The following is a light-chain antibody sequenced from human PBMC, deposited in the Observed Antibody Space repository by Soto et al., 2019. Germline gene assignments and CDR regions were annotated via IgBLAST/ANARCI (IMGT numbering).Light chain of an antibody. CDR2: MGS. Sequence: DIVMTQSPVSLPVTPGEPASISCRSSQSLLHSHGYTYLDWYLQKPGQSPQLLIYMGSTRASGVPDRFNGSGSGTDFTLKISRVEAEDVGVYYCMQALQTPLTFGGGTKVEIK. J-gene: IGKJ4*01. CDR1: QSLLHSHGYTY. CDR3: MQALQTPLT. V-gene: IGKV2-28*01.